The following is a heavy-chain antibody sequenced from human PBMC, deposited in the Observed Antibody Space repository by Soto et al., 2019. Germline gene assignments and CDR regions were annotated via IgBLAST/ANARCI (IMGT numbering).Heavy chain of an antibody. CDR1: GFTFSSYA. J-gene: IGHJ6*02. Sequence: QVQLVESGGGVVQPGRSLRLSCAASGFTFSSYAMHWVRQAPGKGLEWVAVISYDGSNKYYADSVKGRFTISRDNSKNTRSLQMISRRAEDTAVYYCARGGLRCLGWLAYGMDVGGQGTKVTVSS. CDR2: ISYDGSNK. V-gene: IGHV3-30-3*01. CDR3: ARGGLRCLGWLAYGMDV. D-gene: IGHD3-3*01.